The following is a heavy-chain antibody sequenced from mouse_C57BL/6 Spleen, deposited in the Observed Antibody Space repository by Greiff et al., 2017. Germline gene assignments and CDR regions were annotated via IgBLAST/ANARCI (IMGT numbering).Heavy chain of an antibody. J-gene: IGHJ1*03. CDR3: ARVVYGYFDV. CDR2: ISYDGSN. D-gene: IGHD2-10*02. Sequence: EVKLMESGPGLVKPSQSLSLTCSVTGYSITSGYYWNWIRQFPGNKLEWMGYISYDGSNNYNPSLKNRISITRDTSKNQFFLKLNSVTTEDTATYYCARVVYGYFDVWGTGTTVTVSS. V-gene: IGHV3-6*01. CDR1: GYSITSGYY.